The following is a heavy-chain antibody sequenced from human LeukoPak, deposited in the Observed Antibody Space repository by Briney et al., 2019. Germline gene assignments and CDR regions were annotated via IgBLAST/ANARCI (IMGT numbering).Heavy chain of an antibody. CDR1: GFTVSSNY. Sequence: GGSLRLSCAASGFTVSSNYMSWVRQAPGKGLEWVSVIYSGGSTYYADSVKGRFTISRDNSKNTLYLQMNSLRAEDTAVYYCARDPMEGYYYYGMDVWGQGTTVTVSS. V-gene: IGHV3-66*01. CDR3: ARDPMEGYYYYGMDV. J-gene: IGHJ6*02. D-gene: IGHD3-10*01. CDR2: IYSGGST.